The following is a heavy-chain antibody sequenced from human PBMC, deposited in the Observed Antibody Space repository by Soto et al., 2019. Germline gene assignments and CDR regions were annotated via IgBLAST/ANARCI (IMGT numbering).Heavy chain of an antibody. D-gene: IGHD3-10*01. Sequence: EVQLLESGGGLVQPGGSLRLSCAASGFTFSSYAMSWVRQAPGKGLEWVSAISGSGGSTYYADSVKGRFTISRDNSKNTLYLQMNSLRAEDTAVYYCAKSRVLLWFGENSYFDYWGQGTLVTVSS. J-gene: IGHJ4*02. CDR1: GFTFSSYA. CDR3: AKSRVLLWFGENSYFDY. V-gene: IGHV3-23*01. CDR2: ISGSGGST.